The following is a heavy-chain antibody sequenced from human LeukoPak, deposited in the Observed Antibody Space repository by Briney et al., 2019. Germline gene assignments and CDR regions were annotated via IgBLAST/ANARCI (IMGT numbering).Heavy chain of an antibody. V-gene: IGHV3-21*01. CDR2: ISSSSSYI. J-gene: IGHJ4*02. Sequence: KSGGSLRLSCAVSGFTFSSYEMNWVRQAPGKGLEWVSSISSSSSYIYYADSVKGRFTISRDNAKNSLYLQMNSLRAEDTAVYYCARWSMATNGYYFDYWGQGTLVTVSS. CDR1: GFTFSSYE. D-gene: IGHD5-24*01. CDR3: ARWSMATNGYYFDY.